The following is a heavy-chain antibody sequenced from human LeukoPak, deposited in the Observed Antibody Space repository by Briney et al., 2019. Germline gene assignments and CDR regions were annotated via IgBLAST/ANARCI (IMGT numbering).Heavy chain of an antibody. D-gene: IGHD4-23*01. Sequence: PSETLYLTCTVSGVSISSYYWSWIRQPPGKGLEWIGYVFYSGSTNYNPSLKSRVTMSLGTSKNQISLKLSSVTAADTAMYYCARHTTVVPPHYFDYWGQGTLVTVSS. CDR2: VFYSGST. CDR1: GVSISSYY. J-gene: IGHJ4*02. V-gene: IGHV4-59*08. CDR3: ARHTTVVPPHYFDY.